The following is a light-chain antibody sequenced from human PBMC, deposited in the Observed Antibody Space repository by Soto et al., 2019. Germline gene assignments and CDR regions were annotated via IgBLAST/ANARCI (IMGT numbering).Light chain of an antibody. CDR2: NDN. Sequence: QSVLTQPPSASGTPGQRVTISCSGSSSNIGSNTVNWYQHLPGTAPKLLIYNDNLRPSGVPDRFSGSKSGTSASLAISGLQSEDHADYYCAAWSAILNGPVVFGGGTKLTVL. CDR3: AAWSAILNGPVV. J-gene: IGLJ2*01. V-gene: IGLV1-44*01. CDR1: SSNIGSNT.